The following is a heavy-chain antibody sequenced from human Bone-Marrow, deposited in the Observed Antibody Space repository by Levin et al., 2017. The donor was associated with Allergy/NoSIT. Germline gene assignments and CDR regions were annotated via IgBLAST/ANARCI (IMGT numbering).Heavy chain of an antibody. CDR1: GFSLTTSGVG. J-gene: IGHJ2*01. CDR3: ASRTGDGYFDL. CDR2: IYGDDTK. V-gene: IGHV2-5*02. Sequence: SGPTLVKPTQTLTLTCSFSGFSLTTSGVGVGWIRQPPGKALQWLAFIYGDDTKFYSPPLRSRLAITKDTSKNQVVLSLTNVDPVDTAPHSCASRTGDGYFDLWGRGTLVSVSS. D-gene: IGHD2-8*02.